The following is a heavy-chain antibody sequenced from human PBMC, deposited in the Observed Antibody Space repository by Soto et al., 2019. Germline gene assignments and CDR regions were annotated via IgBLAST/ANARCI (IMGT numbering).Heavy chain of an antibody. V-gene: IGHV3-30*18. Sequence: QVQLVESGGGVVQPGRSLRLSCAASGFTFNNYGIHWVRQAPGKGLEWVAVISYDGSNIYYADSVKGRFTISRDNSKNTLYLQMNSLRAADTAVYYCAKDLHNCRGGSCSGYYYSYGMDVWGQGTTVTVSS. D-gene: IGHD2-15*01. J-gene: IGHJ6*02. CDR2: ISYDGSNI. CDR1: GFTFNNYG. CDR3: AKDLHNCRGGSCSGYYYSYGMDV.